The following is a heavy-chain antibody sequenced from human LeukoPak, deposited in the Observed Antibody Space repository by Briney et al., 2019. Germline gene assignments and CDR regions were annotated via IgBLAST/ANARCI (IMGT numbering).Heavy chain of an antibody. CDR1: GFIFSNYG. J-gene: IGHJ4*02. D-gene: IGHD6-13*01. V-gene: IGHV3-30*18. CDR2: ISYDGNYK. Sequence: GRSLRLSCAASGFIFSNYGMHRVRQAPGKGLELVAVISYDGNYKFYADSVKGRFTISRDNSKNTLYLQMNGLRVEDTAVYYCAKDRVPTAGLSRGPLDHWGQGTLVTVSS. CDR3: AKDRVPTAGLSRGPLDH.